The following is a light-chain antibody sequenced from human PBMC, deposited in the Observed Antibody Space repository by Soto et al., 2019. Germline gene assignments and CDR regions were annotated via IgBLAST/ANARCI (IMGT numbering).Light chain of an antibody. Sequence: EIVLTHSPGTLSLSPWEIATLSCRASQSVSSSYLAWYQQKPGQAPRLLIYGASSRATGIPDRFSGSGSGTDFTLTISRLEPEDFAVYYCQQYGSSKWTFGQGTKVDNK. CDR1: QSVSSSY. CDR2: GAS. CDR3: QQYGSSKWT. V-gene: IGKV3-20*01. J-gene: IGKJ1*01.